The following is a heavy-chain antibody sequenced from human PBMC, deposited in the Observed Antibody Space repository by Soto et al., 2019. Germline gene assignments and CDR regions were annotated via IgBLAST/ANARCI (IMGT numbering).Heavy chain of an antibody. Sequence: PSETLSLTCAVYGGSFSGYYWNWIRQPPGKGLEWIGEIDHSGYTNYNPSLKSRVTISVDTSKNQFSLKLSSATAADTAVYYCAREGLSSGWYFYYGMDVWGQGTTVTVSS. D-gene: IGHD6-19*01. CDR3: AREGLSSGWYFYYGMDV. CDR2: IDHSGYT. CDR1: GGSFSGYY. V-gene: IGHV4-34*01. J-gene: IGHJ6*02.